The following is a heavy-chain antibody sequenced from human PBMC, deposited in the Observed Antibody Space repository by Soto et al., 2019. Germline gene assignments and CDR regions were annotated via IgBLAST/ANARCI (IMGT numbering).Heavy chain of an antibody. J-gene: IGHJ5*02. Sequence: RASVKFSCKTSGYTFSNYGITWVRQAPGQPLEWLGWISLYSDGTNYAQKFQGRVSMTTDTSTTTAYMELRSLRSDDTAVYYCARVVAGAESWCGPWVQGKLVTAS. CDR2: ISLYSDGT. V-gene: IGHV1-18*01. CDR3: ARVVAGAESWCGP. CDR1: GYTFSNYG. D-gene: IGHD2-2*01.